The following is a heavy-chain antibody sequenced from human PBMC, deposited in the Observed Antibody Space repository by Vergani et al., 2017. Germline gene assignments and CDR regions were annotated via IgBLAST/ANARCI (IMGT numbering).Heavy chain of an antibody. D-gene: IGHD3-3*01. CDR3: AGAGYYDLWSGNDTRGGTAQFDY. CDR1: GGTFSSCA. J-gene: IGHJ4*02. Sequence: QVQLVQSGAEVKKPGSSVKVSCNASGGTFSSCAISWVRQAPGQGLEWMWVIIPIFGTANYAQKFQGRVTITADESTSTAYMELSSLRSEDTAVYYCAGAGYYDLWSGNDTRGGTAQFDYWGQGTLVTVSS. CDR2: IIPIFGTA. V-gene: IGHV1-69*01.